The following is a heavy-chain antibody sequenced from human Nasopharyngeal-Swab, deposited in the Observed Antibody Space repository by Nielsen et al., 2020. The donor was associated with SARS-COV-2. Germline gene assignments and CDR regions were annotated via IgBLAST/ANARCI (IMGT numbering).Heavy chain of an antibody. CDR1: AFTVSSNF. J-gene: IGHJ5*02. V-gene: IGHV3-66*01. CDR2: IYSGGST. D-gene: IGHD1-1*01. Sequence: GGSLRLSCAASAFTVSSNFMSWLRQAPGKGLERVSVIYSGGSTYYAHSVKGRFTISRDNSKNTLYLQMNSLRAEDTAVYYCARDGTGTTRKNGWFDPRGQGTLVTVSS. CDR3: ARDGTGTTRKNGWFDP.